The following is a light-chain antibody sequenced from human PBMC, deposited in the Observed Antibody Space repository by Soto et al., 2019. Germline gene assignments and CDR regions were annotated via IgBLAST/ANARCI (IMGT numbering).Light chain of an antibody. Sequence: QSVLTQPPSASGSPGQSVTISRTGTSSDVGGYNYVSWYQQHPGKAPKLMIYEVSNRPSGVPDRFSGSKSGNTASLTVSGLQAEDEADYYCRSYEGSNNFGLVFGGGTKLTVL. J-gene: IGLJ2*01. CDR1: SSDVGGYNY. CDR3: RSYEGSNNFGLV. V-gene: IGLV2-8*01. CDR2: EVS.